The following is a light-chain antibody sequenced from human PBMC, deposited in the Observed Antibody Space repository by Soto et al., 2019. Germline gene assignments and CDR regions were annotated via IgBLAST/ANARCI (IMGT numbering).Light chain of an antibody. CDR1: QSVGST. CDR3: QQYSTSLT. V-gene: IGKV3-15*01. Sequence: EILRTQSPATLSVSPGQRVILSCRARQSVGSTLAWYQQKPGQAPRLLIRGASTRATGVPASFSGSGSGTEFTHTISSLQSEEFAVYYCQQYSTSLTFGGGTTLEIK. J-gene: IGKJ4*02. CDR2: GAS.